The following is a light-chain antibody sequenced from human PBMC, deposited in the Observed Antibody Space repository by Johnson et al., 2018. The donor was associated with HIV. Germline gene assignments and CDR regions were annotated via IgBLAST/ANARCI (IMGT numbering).Light chain of an antibody. CDR2: ENN. Sequence: QSVLTQPPSVSAAPGQKVTISCYGSSSNIGNNYVSWYQQLPGTAPKLLIYENNKRPSGIPDRFSGSKSGTSATLGITGLQTGDEADYYCGTWDSSLSAGDVVGTGSKVTVL. CDR1: SSNIGNNY. J-gene: IGLJ1*01. V-gene: IGLV1-51*02. CDR3: GTWDSSLSAGDV.